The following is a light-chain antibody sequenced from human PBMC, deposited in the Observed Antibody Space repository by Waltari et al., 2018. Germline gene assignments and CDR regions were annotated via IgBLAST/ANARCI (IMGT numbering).Light chain of an antibody. CDR1: TSDVGSYDL. CDR3: CSYAGRGTYV. J-gene: IGLJ1*01. V-gene: IGLV2-23*02. CDR2: EVF. Sequence: QSALTQPASVSGTPGQSITIPCTGTTSDVGSYDLVSWSHQHPGEAPQLLICEVFKRPPDTSSRFSGAKSGSTASLTISGLQPEDEADYYCCSYAGRGTYVFGSGTKVTVL.